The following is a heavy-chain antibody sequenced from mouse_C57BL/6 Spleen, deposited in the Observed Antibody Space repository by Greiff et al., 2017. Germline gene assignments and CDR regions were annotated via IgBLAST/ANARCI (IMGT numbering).Heavy chain of an antibody. CDR2: IDPEDGET. Sequence: EVQVVESGAELVKPGASVKLSCTASGFNIKDYYMHWVKQRTEQGLEWIGRIDPEDGETKYAPKFQGKATITADTSSNTAYLQLSSLTSEDTAVYYCARYYGSSLYAMDYWGQGTSVTVSS. V-gene: IGHV14-2*01. J-gene: IGHJ4*01. D-gene: IGHD1-1*01. CDR1: GFNIKDYY. CDR3: ARYYGSSLYAMDY.